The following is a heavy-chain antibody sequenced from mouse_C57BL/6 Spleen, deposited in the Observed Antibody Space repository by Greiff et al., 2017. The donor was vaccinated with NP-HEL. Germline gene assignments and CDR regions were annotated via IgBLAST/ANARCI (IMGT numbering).Heavy chain of an antibody. Sequence: QVQLQQSGPGLVQPSQSLSITCTVSGFSFTSYGVHWVRQSPGKGLEWLGVIWRGGSTAYNEAIMSRLSITKDNSKSQVFFKMNSLQADDTSIYYCAKSYDGYYEGGFAYWGQGTLVTVSA. CDR3: AKSYDGYYEGGFAY. V-gene: IGHV2-5*01. CDR2: IWRGGST. CDR1: GFSFTSYG. J-gene: IGHJ3*01. D-gene: IGHD2-3*01.